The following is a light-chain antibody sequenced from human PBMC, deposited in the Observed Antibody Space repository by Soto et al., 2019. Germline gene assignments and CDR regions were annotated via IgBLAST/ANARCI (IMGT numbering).Light chain of an antibody. Sequence: EIVLTQSPGTLSLSPGERATLSCRASQSVSSSYLAWYQQKPGQAPRLLIYGASSRATGIPDRFSGSGSGTDFTLTISRLEHEDLAVYYCQQYDSSPIYTFGQGTKLEIK. J-gene: IGKJ2*01. CDR1: QSVSSSY. CDR2: GAS. CDR3: QQYDSSPIYT. V-gene: IGKV3-20*01.